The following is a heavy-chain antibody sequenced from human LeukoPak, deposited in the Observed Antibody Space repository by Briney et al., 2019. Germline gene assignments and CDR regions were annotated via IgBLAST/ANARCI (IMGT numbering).Heavy chain of an antibody. D-gene: IGHD1-26*01. CDR2: ISYDGGNI. V-gene: IGHV3-30*18. J-gene: IGHJ6*02. CDR3: AKDPASGSSYYFYGMDV. CDR1: GFTFSAYA. Sequence: GGSLRLSCAASGFTFSAYAIHWVRQAPGKGLEWVAVISYDGGNIYYADSVKGRFTISRDNSKNTLFLEMNSLRGEDTAVYYCAKDPASGSSYYFYGMDVWGQGTTVTVSS.